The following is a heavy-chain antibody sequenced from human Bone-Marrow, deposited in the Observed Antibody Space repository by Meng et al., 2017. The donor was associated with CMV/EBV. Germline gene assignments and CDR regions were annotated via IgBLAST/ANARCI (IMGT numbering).Heavy chain of an antibody. CDR1: GYTFTSFG. CDR2: ISAYNGNT. V-gene: IGHV1-18*01. D-gene: IGHD6-13*01. CDR3: ASWYSTAWVFDY. J-gene: IGHJ4*02. Sequence: ASVKVSCKASGYTFTSFGISWVRQAPGQGLEWMGWISAYNGNTNYPQKLQGRVTMTIDTSTRTAYMELRSLRSDDTAVYYCASWYSTAWVFDYWGQGTLVTVSS.